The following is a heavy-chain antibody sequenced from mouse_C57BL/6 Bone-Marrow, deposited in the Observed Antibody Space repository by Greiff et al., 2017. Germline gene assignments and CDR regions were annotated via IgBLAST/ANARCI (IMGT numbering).Heavy chain of an antibody. D-gene: IGHD2-2*01. CDR1: GYTFTSYW. Sequence: QVQLQQPGAELVRPGTSVKLSCKASGYTFTSYWMHWVKQRPGQGLEWIGVIDPSDSYTNYNQKFKGKATLTVDTASSTAYMQRSSLTSEDSAVYYCARGGWLRYAMDYWGQGTSVTVSS. CDR2: IDPSDSYT. CDR3: ARGGWLRYAMDY. V-gene: IGHV1-59*01. J-gene: IGHJ4*01.